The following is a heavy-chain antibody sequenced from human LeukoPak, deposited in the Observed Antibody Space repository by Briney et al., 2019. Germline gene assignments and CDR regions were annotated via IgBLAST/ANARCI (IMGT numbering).Heavy chain of an antibody. CDR3: ARGPPFTVTTSYYFDF. CDR2: IYHSGSS. J-gene: IGHJ4*02. Sequence: PSGTLSLTCAVSGDSISSDYWWSWVRQPPGKGLEWIGEIYHSGSSNYNPSLKSRVSISLDRSKNQFSLKLSSVTAADTAVYYCARGPPFTVTTSYYFDFWGQGTLVTVSS. V-gene: IGHV4-4*02. CDR1: GDSISSDYW. D-gene: IGHD4-17*01.